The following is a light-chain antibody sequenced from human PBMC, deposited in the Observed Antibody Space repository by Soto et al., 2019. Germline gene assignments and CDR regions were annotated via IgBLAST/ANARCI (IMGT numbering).Light chain of an antibody. CDR2: GAS. CDR3: QQYGSSPT. V-gene: IGKV3-20*01. J-gene: IGKJ1*01. CDR1: QSVSSSY. Sequence: ELLLTQSPGTLSLSPGERATLSCRASQSVSSSYLAWYQQKPGQAPSLLIYGASSRATGIPDRLSGSGSGTDLTLTISRLEPEDFAVYYCQQYGSSPTFGQGTKVDIK.